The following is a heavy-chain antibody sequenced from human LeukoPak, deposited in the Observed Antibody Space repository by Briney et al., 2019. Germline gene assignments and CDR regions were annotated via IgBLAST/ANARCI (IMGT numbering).Heavy chain of an antibody. CDR3: ARVSVPNRYYYDSSGYYYFDY. Sequence: PSETLSLTCTVSGGSISSYYWGWIRQPPGKGLEWIGYIYYSGSTNYNPSLKSRVTISVDTSKNQFSLKLSSVTAADTAVYYCARVSVPNRYYYDSSGYYYFDYWGQGTLVTVSS. J-gene: IGHJ4*02. CDR1: GGSISSYY. CDR2: IYYSGST. V-gene: IGHV4-59*01. D-gene: IGHD3-22*01.